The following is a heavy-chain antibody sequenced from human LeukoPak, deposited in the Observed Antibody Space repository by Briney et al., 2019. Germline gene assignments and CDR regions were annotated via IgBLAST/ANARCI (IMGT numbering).Heavy chain of an antibody. CDR2: IYSGGST. Sequence: GGPLRLSCAASGFTVNSNYMSWVRQAPGKGLEWVSVIYSGGSTYYADSVKGRFTISRDNSKNTLYLQMNSLRAEDTAVYYCARDFQQLGYYFDYWGQGTLVTVSS. CDR3: ARDFQQLGYYFDY. D-gene: IGHD6-13*01. J-gene: IGHJ4*02. CDR1: GFTVNSNY. V-gene: IGHV3-66*01.